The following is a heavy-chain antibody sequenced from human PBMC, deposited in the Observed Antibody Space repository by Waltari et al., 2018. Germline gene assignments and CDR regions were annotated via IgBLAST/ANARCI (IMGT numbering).Heavy chain of an antibody. CDR2: INTDGQIT. D-gene: IGHD1-1*01. Sequence: EVQLVEAGGGLVQPGGSLRLSCAASGFTFRTYWMHWVRQAPGKGLVWVSRINTDGQITTCADSVKGRFTISRDNAKSTLFLQMNSLRAEDTAVYYCVSGMGDYWGQGTLVTVSS. CDR3: VSGMGDY. CDR1: GFTFRTYW. V-gene: IGHV3-74*01. J-gene: IGHJ4*02.